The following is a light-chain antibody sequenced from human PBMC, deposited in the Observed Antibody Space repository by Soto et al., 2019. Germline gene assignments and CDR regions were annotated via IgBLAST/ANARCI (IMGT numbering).Light chain of an antibody. CDR1: QSVSSN. J-gene: IGKJ3*01. CDR2: GAS. V-gene: IGKV3-15*01. CDR3: QQYNNWPAFT. Sequence: ETVMTQSPATLSVSPGERATLSCRASQSVSSNLAWYQQKPGQAPRLLIYGASTRATGIPARFSGSGSGTEFTLTISSLQSEDFAVYYGQQYNNWPAFTFGPGTKVDIK.